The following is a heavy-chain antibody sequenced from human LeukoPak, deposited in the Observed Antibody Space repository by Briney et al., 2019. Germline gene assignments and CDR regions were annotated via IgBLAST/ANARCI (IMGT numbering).Heavy chain of an antibody. Sequence: TLSLTCTVSGVSISSGDYFWSCIRQPPGRGLEWIGYTYYSGSTYYNPPLKSRVTISVDTSKNQFSLKLSSVTAADTAVYYCARPYYYDSRIDPWGQGTRVTVSS. CDR1: GVSISSGDYF. J-gene: IGHJ5*02. V-gene: IGHV4-30-4*01. D-gene: IGHD3-22*01. CDR3: ARPYYYDSRIDP. CDR2: TYYSGST.